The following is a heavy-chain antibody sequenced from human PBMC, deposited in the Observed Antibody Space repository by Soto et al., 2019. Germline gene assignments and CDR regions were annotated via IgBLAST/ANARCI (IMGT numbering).Heavy chain of an antibody. D-gene: IGHD4-17*01. CDR1: GFTFSTYG. CDR2: IPYDGTNK. J-gene: IGHJ6*02. CDR3: AKDLQSYGDYDYYCYGMDV. V-gene: IGHV3-30*18. Sequence: QVQLVESGGGEVQPGRSLTISCAASGFTFSTYGMHWVRQTPGKGLEWVAVIPYDGTNKFYSDSVKGRFTISRDNFKNTLTLKMNSLRADDTAVYSCAKDLQSYGDYDYYCYGMDVWGLGTRVTVSS.